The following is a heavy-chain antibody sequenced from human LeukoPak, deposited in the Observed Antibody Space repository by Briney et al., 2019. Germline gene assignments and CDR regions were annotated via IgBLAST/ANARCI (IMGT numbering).Heavy chain of an antibody. D-gene: IGHD1-26*01. V-gene: IGHV4-39*07. Sequence: SETLSLTCTVSGGSISSISYYWGWIRQPPGKGLEWIGSIYYSGSTYYNPSLKSRVTISVDTSKNQFSLKLSSVTAADTAVYYCARQRPSDASGSYWWGRGDAFDIWGQGTMVTVSS. CDR3: ARQRPSDASGSYWWGRGDAFDI. CDR2: IYYSGST. CDR1: GGSISSISYY. J-gene: IGHJ3*02.